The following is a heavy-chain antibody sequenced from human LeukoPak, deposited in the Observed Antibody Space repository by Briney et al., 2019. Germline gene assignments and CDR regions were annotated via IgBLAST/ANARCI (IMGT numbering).Heavy chain of an antibody. V-gene: IGHV4-30-4*01. CDR3: ARDLGIAATTDY. Sequence: SETLSLTCTVSGGSVSSGDYYWSWIRQPPGKGLEWIGYIYYSGSTYYNPSLKSRVTISVDTSKNQFSLKLSSVTAADTAVYYCARDLGIAATTDYWGQGTLVTVSS. CDR2: IYYSGST. D-gene: IGHD6-13*01. CDR1: GGSVSSGDYY. J-gene: IGHJ4*02.